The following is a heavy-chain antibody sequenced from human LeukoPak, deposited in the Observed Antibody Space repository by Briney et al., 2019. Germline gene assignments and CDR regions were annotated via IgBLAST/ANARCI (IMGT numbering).Heavy chain of an antibody. CDR2: INPNSGGT. Sequence: GASVKVSCKASGYTFTSYGISWVRQAPGQGLEWMEWINPNSGGTNYAQKFQGRVTMTRDTSISTAYMELSRLRSDDTAVYYCARDLTWDSSGYPDYWGQGTLVTVSS. V-gene: IGHV1-2*02. CDR3: ARDLTWDSSGYPDY. CDR1: GYTFTSYG. D-gene: IGHD3-22*01. J-gene: IGHJ4*02.